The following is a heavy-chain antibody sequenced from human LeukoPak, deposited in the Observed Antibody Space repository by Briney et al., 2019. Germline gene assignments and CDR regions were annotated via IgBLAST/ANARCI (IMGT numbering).Heavy chain of an antibody. V-gene: IGHV3-7*01. CDR2: IKQDGSEK. Sequence: GGSLRLSCAASGFIFTDYWMSWVRQAPGKGLEWVANIKQDGSEKYYVDSVTGRFTISRDNAENSLYLQMNSLRAEDTAVYYCASGMVEFDYWGKGTTVTISS. CDR1: GFIFTDYW. D-gene: IGHD1-26*01. CDR3: ASGMVEFDY. J-gene: IGHJ6*04.